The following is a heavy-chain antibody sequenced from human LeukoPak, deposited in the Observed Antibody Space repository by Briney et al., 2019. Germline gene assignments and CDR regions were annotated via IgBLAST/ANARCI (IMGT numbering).Heavy chain of an antibody. Sequence: ASVKVSCKASGYTFTSYGISWVRQAPGQGLEWMGWISAYNGNTNYAQELQGRVTMATDTSTSTAYMELRSLRSDDTAVYYCARDSVVVVAASYYYYYGMDVWGQGTTVTVSS. D-gene: IGHD2-15*01. CDR1: GYTFTSYG. CDR2: ISAYNGNT. CDR3: ARDSVVVVAASYYYYYGMDV. J-gene: IGHJ6*02. V-gene: IGHV1-18*01.